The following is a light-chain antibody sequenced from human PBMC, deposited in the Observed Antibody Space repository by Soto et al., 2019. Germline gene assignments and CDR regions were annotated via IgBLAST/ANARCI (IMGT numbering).Light chain of an antibody. CDR1: TTDIDNYDS. CDR2: DVN. CDR3: SLYSSNGSLL. V-gene: IGLV2-18*01. J-gene: IGLJ1*01. Sequence: QSALTQPPSVSWSPGQSVTISCTATTTDIDNYDSVSWYQQASGTAPKLIIYDVNNRPSGAPDRFSGSTYGNTASLTISGLQAEDETDYFCSLYSSNGSLLFGPGTKVTVL.